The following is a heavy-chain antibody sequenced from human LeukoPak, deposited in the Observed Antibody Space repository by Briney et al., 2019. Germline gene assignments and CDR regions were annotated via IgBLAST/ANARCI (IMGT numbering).Heavy chain of an antibody. J-gene: IGHJ4*02. CDR1: GFTVSDNY. Sequence: PGGSLRLSCAASGFTVSDNYMSWVRQAPGKGLEWVSVIYSSGTTYHADSVKGRFTISRDNSKNTLYLQMNSLRAEDTAVYYCAKDLRVGATDCYFDYWGQGTLVTVSS. CDR3: AKDLRVGATDCYFDY. V-gene: IGHV3-53*01. CDR2: IYSSGTT. D-gene: IGHD1-26*01.